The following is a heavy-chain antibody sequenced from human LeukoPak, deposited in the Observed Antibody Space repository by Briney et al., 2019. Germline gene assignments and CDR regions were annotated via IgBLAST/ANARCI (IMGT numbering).Heavy chain of an antibody. CDR1: GGSIDYYY. CDR3: ARGLAGRSSGAIYFAL. Sequence: KPSETLSLTCIVSGGSIDYYYWIRQPPRKGLEWIGVIYNHGRTEYNPSLKSRVTISLDTSNSQFSLKLHSVTPADTAVYFCARGLAGRSSGAIYFALWGRGTLVTVSS. V-gene: IGHV4-59*01. J-gene: IGHJ2*01. CDR2: IYNHGRT. D-gene: IGHD3-10*01.